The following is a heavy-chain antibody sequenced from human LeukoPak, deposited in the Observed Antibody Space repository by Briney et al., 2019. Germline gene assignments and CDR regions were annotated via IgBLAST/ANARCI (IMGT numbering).Heavy chain of an antibody. V-gene: IGHV3-21*04. CDR2: ISSSSSYI. Sequence: GGSLRLSCAASGFTFSSYSMNWVRQAPGKGLEWVSSISSSSSYIYYADSVKGRFTISRDNAKNSLYLQMNSLRAEDTGLYYCAKDRGSGWYMDTRFFDYWGQGTLVTVSS. CDR3: AKDRGSGWYMDTRFFDY. CDR1: GFTFSSYS. J-gene: IGHJ4*02. D-gene: IGHD6-19*01.